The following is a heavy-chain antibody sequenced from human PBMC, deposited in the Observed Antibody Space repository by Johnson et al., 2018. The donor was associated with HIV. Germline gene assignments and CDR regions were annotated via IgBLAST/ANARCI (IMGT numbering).Heavy chain of an antibody. CDR1: GFTFNDYA. Sequence: VQLVESGGVVVQPGGSLRLSCAASGFTFNDYAMHWVRQAPGKGLEWVSLISWDGGSTYYADSMTGRFTISRDNSKNSLYLQMNSLRDEDTALYSCAKDILPYYYGSGSYYGDAFDMWGQGTMVTVSS. CDR2: ISWDGGST. V-gene: IGHV3-43D*03. D-gene: IGHD3-10*01. CDR3: AKDILPYYYGSGSYYGDAFDM. J-gene: IGHJ3*02.